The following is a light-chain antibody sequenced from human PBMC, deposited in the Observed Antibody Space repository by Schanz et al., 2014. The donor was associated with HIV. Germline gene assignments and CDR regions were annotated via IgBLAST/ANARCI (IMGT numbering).Light chain of an antibody. Sequence: EIVLTQSPGTLSLSPGDRATLSCRASQSLSSYLAWYQQTPGQAPRLLIYGASTRATGIPARFSGSGSGTEFTLTISSLQSEDFALYYCQHYNNWPPWTFGQGTKVEIK. CDR1: QSLSSY. CDR3: QHYNNWPPWT. V-gene: IGKV3-15*01. CDR2: GAS. J-gene: IGKJ1*01.